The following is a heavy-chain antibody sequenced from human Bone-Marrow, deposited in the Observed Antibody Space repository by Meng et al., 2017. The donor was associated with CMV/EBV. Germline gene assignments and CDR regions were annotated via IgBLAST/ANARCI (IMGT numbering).Heavy chain of an antibody. J-gene: IGHJ4*02. CDR1: GFTFSNYW. CDR2: INQDGSEK. V-gene: IGHV3-7*01. D-gene: IGHD5-24*01. CDR3: ARVSGWRWKY. Sequence: GESLKISCAASGFTFSNYWMTWVRQAPGKGLEWVANINQDGSEKYYVDSVKGRFTFSRDNAKNSLYLQMNSLRAEDTAVYYCARVSGWRWKYWGQGTLVTVSS.